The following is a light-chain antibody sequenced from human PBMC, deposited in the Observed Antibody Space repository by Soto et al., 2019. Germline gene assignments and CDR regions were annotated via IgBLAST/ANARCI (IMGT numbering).Light chain of an antibody. CDR3: QQYGSSGT. V-gene: IGKV3-20*01. CDR2: GAS. J-gene: IGKJ1*01. Sequence: IVLTPSPSSLSLSPGDRATLSCRASQSVTKSLAWYQQKPGQAPRLLIYGASNRATGIPDRFSGSGSGTDFTLTISRLEPEDFAVYYCQQYGSSGTFGQGTKVDIK. CDR1: QSVTKS.